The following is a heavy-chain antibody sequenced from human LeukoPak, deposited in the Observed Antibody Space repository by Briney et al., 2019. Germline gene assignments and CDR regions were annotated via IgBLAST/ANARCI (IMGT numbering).Heavy chain of an antibody. J-gene: IGHJ4*02. CDR1: GYTFTSYG. Sequence: ASVKVSCKASGYTFTSYGISWVRQAPGQGLEWMGWINPNSGGTNYAQKFQGRVTMTRDTSISTAYMELSRLRSDDTAVYYCARGEATWASNSSSWYNDYWGQGTLVTVSS. V-gene: IGHV1-2*02. CDR2: INPNSGGT. CDR3: ARGEATWASNSSSWYNDY. D-gene: IGHD6-13*01.